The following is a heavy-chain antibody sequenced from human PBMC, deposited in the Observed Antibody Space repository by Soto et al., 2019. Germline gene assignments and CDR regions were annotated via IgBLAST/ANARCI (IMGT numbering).Heavy chain of an antibody. CDR3: ANVPIWCSSTSCYTEGFDY. CDR2: ISAGGST. D-gene: IGHD2-2*02. CDR1: GFTFSDYA. Sequence: EVQILDSGGGLVQPGGSLRLSCTASGFTFSDYAMSWVSQPPGKGLEWVSVISAGGSTYYADPVKGRFTVSRANSKNTLYLQMNSLRAEDTAVYYCANVPIWCSSTSCYTEGFDYWGQGTLVTVSS. J-gene: IGHJ4*02. V-gene: IGHV3-23*01.